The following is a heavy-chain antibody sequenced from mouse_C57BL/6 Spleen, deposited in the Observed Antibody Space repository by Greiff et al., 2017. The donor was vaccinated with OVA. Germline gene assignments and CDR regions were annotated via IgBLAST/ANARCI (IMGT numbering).Heavy chain of an antibody. D-gene: IGHD2-10*01. Sequence: DVHLVESGGGLVQPGGSLKLSCAASGFTFSDYYMYWVRQTPEKRLEWVAYISNGGGSTYYPDTVKGRFTISRDNAKNTLYLQMSRLKSEDTAMYYCARHEAYFGAMDYWGQGTSVTVSS. V-gene: IGHV5-12*01. CDR2: ISNGGGST. CDR3: ARHEAYFGAMDY. CDR1: GFTFSDYY. J-gene: IGHJ4*01.